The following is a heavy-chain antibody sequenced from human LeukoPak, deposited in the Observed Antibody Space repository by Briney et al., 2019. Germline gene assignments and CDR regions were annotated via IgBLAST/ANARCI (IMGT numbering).Heavy chain of an antibody. CDR1: GGSISSDY. J-gene: IGHJ5*02. CDR2: IYYTGIT. V-gene: IGHV4-59*08. Sequence: PSETLSLTCAVSGGSISSDYWSWIRQPPGKGLEWIGYIYYTGITNYSPSLRSRVTMSVDTSKNQFSLNLTSVTAADTAVYYCARLRRSAGISWGQGALVTVSS. D-gene: IGHD2-15*01. CDR3: ARLRRSAGIS.